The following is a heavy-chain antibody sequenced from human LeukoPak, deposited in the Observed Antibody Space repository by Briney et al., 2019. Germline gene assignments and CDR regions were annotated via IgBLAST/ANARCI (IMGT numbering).Heavy chain of an antibody. Sequence: SETLSLTCTVSGGSISSSSYYWGWIRQPPGKGLEWIGGIYYSGSTYYNPSLKSRLTMSVDTSKNQFSLKLSSVTAADTAVYYCARRDRYCSSTSCYGHRFDPWGQGTLVTVSS. D-gene: IGHD2-2*01. V-gene: IGHV4-39*01. CDR2: IYYSGST. CDR3: ARRDRYCSSTSCYGHRFDP. J-gene: IGHJ5*02. CDR1: GGSISSSSYY.